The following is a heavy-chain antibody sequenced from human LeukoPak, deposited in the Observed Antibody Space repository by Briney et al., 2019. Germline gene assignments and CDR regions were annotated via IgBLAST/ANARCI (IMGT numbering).Heavy chain of an antibody. CDR2: IYPGDSDT. Sequence: GESLKISCKGSGYSFTSYWIGWGRPMPGKGLGWMGIIYPGDSDTRYSLSFQGQVTISADKSISTAYLQWSSLKASDTAMYYCARLGITAAAGLFDYWGQGTLVTVSS. CDR3: ARLGITAAAGLFDY. V-gene: IGHV5-51*01. D-gene: IGHD6-13*01. CDR1: GYSFTSYW. J-gene: IGHJ4*02.